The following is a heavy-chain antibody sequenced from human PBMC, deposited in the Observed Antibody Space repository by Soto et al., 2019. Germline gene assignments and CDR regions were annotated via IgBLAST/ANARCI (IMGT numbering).Heavy chain of an antibody. D-gene: IGHD6-13*01. CDR1: GGSISSDY. V-gene: IGHV4-4*07. Sequence: SETLSRTCTVSGGSISSDYWSWIRLPAGKGLEWIGRIDTSGNTNYNPSLKSRVTTSVDTCKKQFSLKLTSVTAADTAVYYCARYSNNWFQTEGMDVWGQGTTVTVSS. CDR3: ARYSNNWFQTEGMDV. J-gene: IGHJ6*02. CDR2: IDTSGNT.